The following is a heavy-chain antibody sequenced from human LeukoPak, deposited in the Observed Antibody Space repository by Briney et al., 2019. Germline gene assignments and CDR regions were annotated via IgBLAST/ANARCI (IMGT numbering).Heavy chain of an antibody. CDR1: GFTFSSNY. CDR3: ARDFNLSGGYYGMDV. V-gene: IGHV3-53*04. J-gene: IGHJ6*02. D-gene: IGHD6-25*01. CDR2: IYSGGST. Sequence: PGGSLRLSCAASGFTFSSNYMSWVRQAPGKGLEWVSVIYSGGSTYYSDSVKGRFTISRHNSKNTLYLPMNSLRAEDTAVYYCARDFNLSGGYYGMDVWGQGTTVTVSS.